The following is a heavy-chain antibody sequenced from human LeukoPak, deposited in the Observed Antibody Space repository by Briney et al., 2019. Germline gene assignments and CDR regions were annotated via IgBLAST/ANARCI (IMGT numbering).Heavy chain of an antibody. CDR2: ISGSGTTI. D-gene: IGHD7-27*01. V-gene: IGHV3-23*01. J-gene: IGHJ3*02. CDR3: AKYTGRRAFDM. CDR1: GLTFSSFG. Sequence: GGSLRLSCAASGLTFSSFGMSWVRQAPGKGLEWVSHISGSGTTIYYADSVKGRFTISRDNSKNTLYLQMNSLRAEDTAVYYCAKYTGRRAFDMWGQGTMVTVSS.